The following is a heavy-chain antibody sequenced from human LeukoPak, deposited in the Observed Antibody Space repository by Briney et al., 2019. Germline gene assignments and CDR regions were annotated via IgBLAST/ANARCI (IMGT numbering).Heavy chain of an antibody. J-gene: IGHJ4*02. V-gene: IGHV4-38-2*02. Sequence: DPSETLSLTCTVSGYSISSGYYWGWIRQPPGKGLEWIGGIYHSGSTYYNPPLKSRVTISVDTSKNQFSLKLSSVTAADTAVYYCARGETGYSSGCYHYWGQGTLVTVSS. CDR1: GYSISSGYY. CDR3: ARGETGYSSGCYHY. CDR2: IYHSGST. D-gene: IGHD6-19*01.